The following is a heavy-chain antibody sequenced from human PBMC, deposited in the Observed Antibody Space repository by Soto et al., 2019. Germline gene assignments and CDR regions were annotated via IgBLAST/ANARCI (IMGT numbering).Heavy chain of an antibody. D-gene: IGHD3-16*02. CDR3: ARGSADLGELSSPSSLDY. J-gene: IGHJ4*02. CDR2: IWYDGSNK. V-gene: IGHV3-33*01. CDR1: GFTFSSYG. Sequence: GGSLRLSCAASGFTFSSYGMHWVRQAPGKGLEWVAVIWYDGSNKYYADSVKGRFTISRDNSKNTLYLQMNSLRAEDTAVYYCARGSADLGELSSPSSLDYWGQGTLVTVSS.